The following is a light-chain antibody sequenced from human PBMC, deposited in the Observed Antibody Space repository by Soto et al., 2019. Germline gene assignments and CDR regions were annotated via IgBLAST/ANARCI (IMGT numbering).Light chain of an antibody. J-gene: IGKJ1*01. V-gene: IGKV3-20*01. CDR1: QSVSNNY. Sequence: EIVLTQSPGTLSLSPGERATLSCRTSQSVSNNYLAWYQQKPGQAPRLLIYGASSRATGIPDRFSGSGSGTDFTLTISSLQSEDFAVYYCQHYNYWPPKTFGQGTKVDIK. CDR2: GAS. CDR3: QHYNYWPPKT.